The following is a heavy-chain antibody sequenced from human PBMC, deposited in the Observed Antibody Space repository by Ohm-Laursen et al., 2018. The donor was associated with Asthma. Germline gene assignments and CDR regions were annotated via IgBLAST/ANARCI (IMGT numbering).Heavy chain of an antibody. CDR3: ARLYDSSGYYFADAFDI. J-gene: IGHJ3*02. Sequence: TLSLTCTVSGGSIGSGDYYWSWIRQPPGKGLEWIGYIYYSGSTYYNPSLKSRVTISVDTSKNQFSLKLSSVTAADTAVYYCARLYDSSGYYFADAFDIWGQGTMVTVSS. CDR1: GGSIGSGDYY. V-gene: IGHV4-30-4*01. D-gene: IGHD3-22*01. CDR2: IYYSGST.